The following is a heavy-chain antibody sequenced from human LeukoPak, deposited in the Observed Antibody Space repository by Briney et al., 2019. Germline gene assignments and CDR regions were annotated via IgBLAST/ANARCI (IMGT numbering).Heavy chain of an antibody. CDR3: GGGGYLLDY. J-gene: IGHJ4*02. V-gene: IGHV3-74*01. CDR2: INSDGSSI. D-gene: IGHD1-26*01. Sequence: PGGSLRLSCAAPGFTFGTDWMNWVRQAPGKGLVWVSRINSDGSSISYADSVKGRFTISRDNAKNTLYLQMNSLRAEDTAVYYCGGGGYLLDYWGQGTLVTVSS. CDR1: GFTFGTDW.